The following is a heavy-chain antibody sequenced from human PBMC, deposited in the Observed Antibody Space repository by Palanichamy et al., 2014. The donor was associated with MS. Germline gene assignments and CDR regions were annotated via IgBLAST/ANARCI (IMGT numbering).Heavy chain of an antibody. CDR2: IIPVLGIA. CDR3: ARGVDYYGSGSSDDAFDI. J-gene: IGHJ3*02. CDR1: GGTFSSYT. Sequence: QVQLVQSGAEVKKPGSSVKVSCKASGGTFSSYTINWVRQAPGQGLEWMGRIIPVLGIANYAQKFQGRVTITADESTSTAYMELSSLRSQDTAVYFCARGVDYYGSGSSDDAFDIWGQGTMVTISS. V-gene: IGHV1-69*02. D-gene: IGHD3-10*01.